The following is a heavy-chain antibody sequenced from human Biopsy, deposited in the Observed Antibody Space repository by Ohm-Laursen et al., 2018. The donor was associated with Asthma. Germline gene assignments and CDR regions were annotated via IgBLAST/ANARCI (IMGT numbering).Heavy chain of an antibody. D-gene: IGHD4-17*01. CDR2: VFWSGTT. Sequence: TLSLTCTVGGAYIGSRDHHWSWIRQSPGTGLEWIGFVFWSGTTHYNRSLERRLSISIDTTRNEFSMTLRSVTAADTAVYFCVRVASYGDLYFGIDVWGPGTTVSVS. CDR3: VRVASYGDLYFGIDV. J-gene: IGHJ6*02. V-gene: IGHV4-30-4*01. CDR1: GAYIGSRDHH.